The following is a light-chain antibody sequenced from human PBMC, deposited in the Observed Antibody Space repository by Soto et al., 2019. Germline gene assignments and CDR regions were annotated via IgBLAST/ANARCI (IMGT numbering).Light chain of an antibody. CDR1: QSIISW. J-gene: IGKJ1*01. CDR3: QQYNSYSRT. Sequence: DIQMTQSPSTLSASVGDRVTITCLASQSIISWLSWYPQKPGKAPKLLISDASSLQSGVPSRFRGSGSGTEFTLTISSLQPDDFATYSCQQYNSYSRTFGQGTTVDIK. CDR2: DAS. V-gene: IGKV1-5*01.